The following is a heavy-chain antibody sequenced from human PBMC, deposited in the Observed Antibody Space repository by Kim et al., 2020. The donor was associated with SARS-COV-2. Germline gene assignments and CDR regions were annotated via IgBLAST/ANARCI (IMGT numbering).Heavy chain of an antibody. J-gene: IGHJ5*01. D-gene: IGHD2-8*01. CDR2: IWHDESKK. CDR1: GFTFSNYA. V-gene: IGHV3-33*01. CDR3: GREGGNIGESFIDS. Sequence: GGSLRLSCAASGFTFSNYAIHWVRQAPGKGLEWVAVIWHDESKKYYVDSVKGRVTISRDNYNNTLYLQMNSLRAEDTAVYYCGREGGNIGESFIDSWGQG.